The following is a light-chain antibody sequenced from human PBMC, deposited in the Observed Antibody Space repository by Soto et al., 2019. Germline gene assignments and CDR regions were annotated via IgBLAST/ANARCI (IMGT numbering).Light chain of an antibody. CDR2: DAS. V-gene: IGKV3-11*01. CDR1: QSVSSNY. Sequence: EIVLTQSPGTLSLSPGERATLSCRASQSVSSNYLAWYQQEPGQAPRLLIYDASNRATGIPARFSGSGSGTDFTLTISSLEPEDFAVYYCQQRSNWPPWTFGQGTKVDIK. J-gene: IGKJ1*01. CDR3: QQRSNWPPWT.